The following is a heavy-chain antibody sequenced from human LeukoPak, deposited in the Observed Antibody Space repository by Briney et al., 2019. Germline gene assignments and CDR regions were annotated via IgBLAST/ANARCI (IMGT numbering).Heavy chain of an antibody. D-gene: IGHD1-7*01. CDR3: ARLPVSGTHFDN. V-gene: IGHV5-51*01. Sequence: GASLKISCAGSGSSFIDFWIGWVRQLPGKGLEWMGMIYPSDTDTKYSPSFQGQVTISADKSTNTAYLQWSSLKPSDSGIYYCARLPVSGTHFDNWGRGTLVTVSS. CDR2: IYPSDTDT. CDR1: GSSFIDFW. J-gene: IGHJ4*02.